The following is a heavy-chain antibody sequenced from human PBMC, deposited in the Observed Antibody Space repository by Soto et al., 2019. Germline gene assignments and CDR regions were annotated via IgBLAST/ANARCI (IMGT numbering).Heavy chain of an antibody. D-gene: IGHD3-3*01. CDR1: GSSISSYY. V-gene: IGHV4-59*01. J-gene: IGHJ5*02. CDR3: ARVLFGRGNWFDP. CDR2: IYYSGST. Sequence: SETLSLTCTVSGSSISSYYWSWIRQPPGKGLEWIGYIYYSGSTNYNPSLKSRVTISVDTSKNQFSLKLSSVTAADTAVYYCARVLFGRGNWFDPWGQGTLVTVSS.